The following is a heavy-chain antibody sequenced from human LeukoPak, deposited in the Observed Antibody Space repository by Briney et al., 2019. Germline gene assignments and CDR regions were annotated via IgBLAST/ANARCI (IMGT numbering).Heavy chain of an antibody. D-gene: IGHD6-6*01. V-gene: IGHV3-23*01. CDR2: ISGSGGST. CDR3: VKDRSIAAPNNDFFDS. CDR1: GFTFSSYA. J-gene: IGHJ4*02. Sequence: GGSLRLSCAASGFTFSSYAMSWVRQAPGKGLEWVSTISGSGGSTYYADSVKGRFTISRDNSKNTLYLQMSSLRADDTAVYYCVKDRSIAAPNNDFFDSWGQGALVTVSS.